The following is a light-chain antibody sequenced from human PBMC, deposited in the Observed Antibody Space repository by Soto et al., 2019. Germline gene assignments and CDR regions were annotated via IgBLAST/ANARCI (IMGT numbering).Light chain of an antibody. Sequence: EIVMTQSPATLSVSPGARAPLSCRARQSVTSNLAWYQQKPGQAPKLLMYAASTLATGVPARFGGSGSGTDFTLTISSLQPEDFATYYCQLDCGYLRTFGQGTKVDIK. CDR1: QSVTSN. V-gene: IGKV3-15*01. CDR3: QLDCGYLRT. CDR2: AAS. J-gene: IGKJ1*01.